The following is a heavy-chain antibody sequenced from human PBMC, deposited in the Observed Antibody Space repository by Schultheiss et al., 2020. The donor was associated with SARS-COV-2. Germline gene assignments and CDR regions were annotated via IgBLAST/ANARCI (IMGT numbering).Heavy chain of an antibody. CDR2: IYRDGTT. D-gene: IGHD6-6*01. J-gene: IGHJ6*02. Sequence: ETLSLTCAVYGGSFSGYYWSWIRQPPGKGLEWVSVIYRDGTTSYADSVKGRFTISRDDSRHILYLQMNSLRTEDTAVYYCAKDFSSSYRYYYYGMDVWGQGTTVTVSS. CDR3: AKDFSSSYRYYYYGMDV. CDR1: GGSFSGYY. V-gene: IGHV3-53*01.